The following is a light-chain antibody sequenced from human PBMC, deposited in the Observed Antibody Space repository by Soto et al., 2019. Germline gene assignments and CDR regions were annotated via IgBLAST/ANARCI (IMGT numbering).Light chain of an antibody. Sequence: EIVLTQSPGTLSLSPGETATLSCRASQTVNSDYLAWFQQRPGQAPRLLIFATSRRATDIPDRFSGSGSGTDFTLAIRRLEPEDFAVYYCQQRGKWPSTFGPGTKVEMK. CDR3: QQRGKWPST. J-gene: IGKJ2*02. V-gene: IGKV3D-20*02. CDR2: ATS. CDR1: QTVNSDY.